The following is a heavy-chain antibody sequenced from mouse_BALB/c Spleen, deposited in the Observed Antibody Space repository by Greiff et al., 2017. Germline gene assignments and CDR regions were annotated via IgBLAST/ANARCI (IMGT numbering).Heavy chain of an antibody. V-gene: IGHV1S81*02. CDR3: TRLGGNYEGYAMDY. D-gene: IGHD2-1*01. CDR2: INPSNGGT. J-gene: IGHJ4*01. Sequence: VQRVESGAELVKPGASVKLSCKASGYTFTSYYMYWVKQRPGQGLEWIGEINPSNGGTNFNEKFKSKATLTVDKSSSTAYMQLSSLTSEDSAVYYCTRLGGNYEGYAMDYWGQGTSVTVSS. CDR1: GYTFTSYY.